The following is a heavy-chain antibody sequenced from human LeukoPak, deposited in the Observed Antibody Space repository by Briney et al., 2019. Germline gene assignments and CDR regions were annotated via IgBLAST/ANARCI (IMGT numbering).Heavy chain of an antibody. V-gene: IGHV3-23*01. Sequence: PGGSLRLSCAASGFTFISYAMSWVRQAPGKGLEWMSVITGTGGSTYYADSAKGRFTISRDNSKNTLYLQMNSLRAEDTAVYYCAKDGYSSGLDYWGQGALVTVSS. CDR3: AKDGYSSGLDY. CDR2: ITGTGGST. J-gene: IGHJ4*02. CDR1: GFTFISYA. D-gene: IGHD6-19*01.